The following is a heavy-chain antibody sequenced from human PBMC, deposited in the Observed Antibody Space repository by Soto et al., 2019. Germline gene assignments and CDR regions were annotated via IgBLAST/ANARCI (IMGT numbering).Heavy chain of an antibody. CDR2: ISYDGSNK. CDR3: AKAYYDSRGNNWFDP. V-gene: IGHV3-30*18. CDR1: GFTFSSYG. Sequence: VGSLRLSCAASGFTFSSYGMHWVRQAPGKGLEWVAVISYDGSNKYYADSVKGRFTISRDNSKNTLYLQMNSLRAEDTAVYYCAKAYYDSRGNNWFDPWGQGTLVTVSS. D-gene: IGHD3-22*01. J-gene: IGHJ5*02.